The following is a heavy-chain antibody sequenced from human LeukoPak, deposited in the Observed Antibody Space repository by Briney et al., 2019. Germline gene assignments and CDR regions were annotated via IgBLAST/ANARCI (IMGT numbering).Heavy chain of an antibody. CDR2: IKQDGSEK. CDR3: ARDGSGYSYGDYYFDY. D-gene: IGHD5-18*01. V-gene: IGHV3-7*01. J-gene: IGHJ4*02. Sequence: GGSLRLSCAASGFTFSSYWMSWVRQAPGKGLEWVANIKQDGSEKYYVDSVKGRFTISRDNAKNSLYLQMNSLRAEDTAVYYCARDGSGYSYGDYYFDYWGQGTLVTVSS. CDR1: GFTFSSYW.